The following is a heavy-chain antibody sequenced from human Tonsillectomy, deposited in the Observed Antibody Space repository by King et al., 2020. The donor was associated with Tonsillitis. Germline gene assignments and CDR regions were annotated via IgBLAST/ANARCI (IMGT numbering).Heavy chain of an antibody. J-gene: IGHJ4*02. V-gene: IGHV1-69*12. Sequence: VQLVQSGAEVKKPGSSVTVSCKTSGGTFSSYTISCVRQAPGQVLEWMGGIIPIFVAANYAQKFQGIVTITADESTSTAYMELSSLRSEDTAVYYCARDSPPSLGMRDYWGQGTLVTVSS. CDR2: IIPIFVAA. D-gene: IGHD3-16*01. CDR3: ARDSPPSLGMRDY. CDR1: GGTFSSYT.